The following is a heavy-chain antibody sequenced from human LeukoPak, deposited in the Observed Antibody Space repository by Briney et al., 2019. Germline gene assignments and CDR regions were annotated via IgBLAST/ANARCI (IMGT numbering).Heavy chain of an antibody. J-gene: IGHJ4*02. V-gene: IGHV1-2*02. D-gene: IGHD3-22*01. CDR3: AREAQYYYDSSGYYDGPGY. Sequence: ASVKVSCKASGYTFTSYYMHWVRQAPGQGLEWMGWINPNSGGTNYAQKFQGRVTMTRDTSISTAYMELSRLRSDDTAVYYCAREAQYYYDSSGYYDGPGYWGQGTLVTVSS. CDR2: INPNSGGT. CDR1: GYTFTSYY.